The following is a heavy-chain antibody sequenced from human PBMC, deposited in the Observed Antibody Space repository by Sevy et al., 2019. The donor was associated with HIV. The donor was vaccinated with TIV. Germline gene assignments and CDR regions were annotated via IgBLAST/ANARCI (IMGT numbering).Heavy chain of an antibody. Sequence: SETLSLTCTVSGGSISSYYWSWIRQPPGKGLEWIGYIYYSGSTNYNPSLKSRFTISVDTSKNQFSLKLSSVTAADTALYYCARHGKEDWFDPWGQGTLVTVSS. V-gene: IGHV4-59*08. CDR3: ARHGKEDWFDP. J-gene: IGHJ5*02. CDR1: GGSISSYY. D-gene: IGHD1-26*01. CDR2: IYYSGST.